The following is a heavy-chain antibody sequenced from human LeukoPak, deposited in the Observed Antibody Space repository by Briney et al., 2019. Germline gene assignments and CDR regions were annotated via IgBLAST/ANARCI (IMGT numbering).Heavy chain of an antibody. J-gene: IGHJ6*03. CDR1: GGSISSYY. V-gene: IGHV4-59*01. CDR2: IYYSGST. Sequence: PSETLSLTCTVSGGSISSYYWSWIRQPPGKGLEWIGYIYYSGSTNYNPSLKSRVTISVDTSKNQFSLKLSSVTAADTAVYYCARDWAGSSLGYYYYYMDVWGKGTTVTVSS. D-gene: IGHD6-13*01. CDR3: ARDWAGSSLGYYYYYMDV.